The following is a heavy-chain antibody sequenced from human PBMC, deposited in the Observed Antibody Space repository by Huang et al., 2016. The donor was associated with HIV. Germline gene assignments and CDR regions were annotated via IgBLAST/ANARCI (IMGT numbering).Heavy chain of an antibody. CDR2: IRFDGGNK. J-gene: IGHJ4*02. CDR3: ATDLGGYSFDY. V-gene: IGHV3-30*02. Sequence: QEQLVESGGGVVQPGGSLRLSCATSGFSFSHYGMHWVRQAPGKGLEWGEFIRFDGGNKHYADSAKGRVTISRDNSKKMLFLEMNSLRGDDTAFYYCATDLGGYSFDYWGQGALVSVSS. D-gene: IGHD2-21*02. CDR1: GFSFSHYG.